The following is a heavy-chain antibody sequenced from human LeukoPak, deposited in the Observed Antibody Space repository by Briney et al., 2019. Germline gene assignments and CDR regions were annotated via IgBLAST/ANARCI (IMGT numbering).Heavy chain of an antibody. CDR2: IIPILGIA. Sequence: SVKVSCKASGGTFSSYAISWVRQAPGQGLEWMGRIIPILGIANYAQKFQGRVTITANKSTSTAYMELSSLRSEDTAVYYCAREGIAAAGHFDYWGQGTLVTVSS. CDR3: AREGIAAAGHFDY. D-gene: IGHD6-13*01. J-gene: IGHJ4*02. CDR1: GGTFSSYA. V-gene: IGHV1-69*04.